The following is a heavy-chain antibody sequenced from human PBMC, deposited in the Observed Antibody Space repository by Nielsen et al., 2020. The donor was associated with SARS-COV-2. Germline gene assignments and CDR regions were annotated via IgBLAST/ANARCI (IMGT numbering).Heavy chain of an antibody. CDR2: INWKGGSR. CDR1: GFTFDDYC. V-gene: IGHV3-20*01. J-gene: IGHJ3*02. Sequence: GESLKISCAASGFTFDDYCMSWVRQAPGKGLEWVCGINWKGGSRGYADSVQGRFTITRDNAKNSLYLQMNSLRAEDTALYHCARPLAPGWHDAFDIWGQGTMVTVSS. D-gene: IGHD6-19*01. CDR3: ARPLAPGWHDAFDI.